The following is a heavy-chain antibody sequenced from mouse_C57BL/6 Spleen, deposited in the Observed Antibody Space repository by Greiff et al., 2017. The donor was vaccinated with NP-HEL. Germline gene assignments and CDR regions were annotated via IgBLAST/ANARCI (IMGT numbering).Heavy chain of an antibody. J-gene: IGHJ4*01. CDR1: GFTFSDYY. CDR2: ISNGGGST. V-gene: IGHV5-12*01. Sequence: EVQGVESGGGLVQPGGSLKLSCAASGFTFSDYYMYWVRQTPEKRLEWVAYISNGGGSTYYPDTVKGRFTISRDNAKNTLYLHMSRLKSEDTAMYYCARGIYDVYYNYAMDYWGQGTSVTVAS. CDR3: ARGIYDVYYNYAMDY. D-gene: IGHD2-3*01.